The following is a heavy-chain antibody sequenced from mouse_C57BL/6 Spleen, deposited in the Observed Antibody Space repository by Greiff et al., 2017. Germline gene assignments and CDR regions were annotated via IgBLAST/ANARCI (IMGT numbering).Heavy chain of an antibody. D-gene: IGHD2-3*01. Sequence: EVQLQQSGPELVKPGASVKIPCKASGYTFTDYNMDWVKQSHGKSLEWIGDINPNNGGTIYNQKFKGKATLTVDKSSSTAYMELRSLTSEDTAVXYCARSGDGYYSYYAMDYWGQGTSVTVSS. CDR2: INPNNGGT. CDR3: ARSGDGYYSYYAMDY. J-gene: IGHJ4*01. CDR1: GYTFTDYN. V-gene: IGHV1-18*01.